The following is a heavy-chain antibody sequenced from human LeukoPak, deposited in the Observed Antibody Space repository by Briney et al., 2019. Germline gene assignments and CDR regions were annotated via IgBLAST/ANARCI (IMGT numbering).Heavy chain of an antibody. CDR2: IYTRGPA. Sequence: SETLSLTCTVSGGSISTYYWGWIRQPAGQRPEWIGRIYTRGPATYNPSLASRVTMSLDTSKNQFSLSLNSVTAADTAMYYCTRGLNTALPVYWGQGILVTVSS. J-gene: IGHJ4*02. V-gene: IGHV4-4*07. CDR1: GGSISTYY. D-gene: IGHD5-18*01. CDR3: TRGLNTALPVY.